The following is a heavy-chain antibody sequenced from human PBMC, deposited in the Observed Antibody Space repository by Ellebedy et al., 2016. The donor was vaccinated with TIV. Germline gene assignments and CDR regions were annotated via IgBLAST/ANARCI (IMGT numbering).Heavy chain of an antibody. V-gene: IGHV3-53*04. CDR3: ARGVTTIYYYYGMDV. Sequence: GESLKISCAASGFTVSSNYMSWVRQAPGKGLEWVSVIYSGGSTYYADSVKGRFTISRHNSKNTLYLQMNSLRAEDTAVYYCARGVTTIYYYYGMDVWGQGTTVTVSS. D-gene: IGHD2-21*02. CDR1: GFTVSSNY. CDR2: IYSGGST. J-gene: IGHJ6*02.